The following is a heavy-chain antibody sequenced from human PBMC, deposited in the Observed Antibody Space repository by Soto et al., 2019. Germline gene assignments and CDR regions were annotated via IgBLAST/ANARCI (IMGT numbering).Heavy chain of an antibody. CDR1: GGSISSYY. Sequence: SETLSLTCTVSGGSISSYYWSWIRQPPGKGLEWIGYIYYSGSTNYNPSLKSRVTISVDTSKNQFSLKLSSVTAADTAVYYCAREGLPVVPAPDAFDIWGQGTMVTVSS. CDR3: AREGLPVVPAPDAFDI. D-gene: IGHD2-2*01. CDR2: IYYSGST. J-gene: IGHJ3*02. V-gene: IGHV4-59*01.